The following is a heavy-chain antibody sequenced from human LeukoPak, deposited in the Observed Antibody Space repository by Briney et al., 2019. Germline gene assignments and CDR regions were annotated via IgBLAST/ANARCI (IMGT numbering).Heavy chain of an antibody. CDR3: ARDGRGDRFGY. CDR1: GFTFSSCD. V-gene: IGHV3-30*03. J-gene: IGHJ4*02. CDR2: ISYHGSKK. D-gene: IGHD3-16*01. Sequence: PGGSLRLSCAASGFTFSSCDMHWVRQAPGKGLEWAAVISYHGSKKYYADSVKGRFTISRDNSKNTLNLQMNSLTAEDTAVYYCARDGRGDRFGYWGQGALVTVSS.